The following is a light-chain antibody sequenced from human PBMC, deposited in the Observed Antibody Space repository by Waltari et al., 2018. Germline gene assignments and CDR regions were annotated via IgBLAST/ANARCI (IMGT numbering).Light chain of an antibody. V-gene: IGLV2-14*01. CDR3: SSYTSSGVV. Sequence: QSALTPPASVSGSPGQAIIISCTGTGSDVGGYDYVSWYQQYPGKAPRLIIYDVYNRPSGVSNRFSGSKSDNTASLTISGLQAEDESVYYCSSYTSSGVVFGGGTKLTVL. J-gene: IGLJ2*01. CDR2: DVY. CDR1: GSDVGGYDY.